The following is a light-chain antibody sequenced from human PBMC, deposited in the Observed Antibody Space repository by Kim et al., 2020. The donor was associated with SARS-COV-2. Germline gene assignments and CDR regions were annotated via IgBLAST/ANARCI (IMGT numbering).Light chain of an antibody. CDR2: EVN. CDR3: NSYVGSGNWV. J-gene: IGLJ3*02. CDR1: SSDVGGQNF. Sequence: GQSVTISCTGTSSDVGGQNFVAWYQHHPGKAPKLLIYEVNKRPSGVPDRFSGSKSGNTAYLTVSGLLVEDEADYYCNSYVGSGNWVFGGGTQLTVL. V-gene: IGLV2-8*01.